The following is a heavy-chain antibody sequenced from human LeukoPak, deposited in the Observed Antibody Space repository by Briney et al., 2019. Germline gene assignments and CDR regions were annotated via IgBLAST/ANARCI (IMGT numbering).Heavy chain of an antibody. D-gene: IGHD2-2*01. CDR1: GGSISSYY. J-gene: IGHJ4*02. CDR2: IYYSGSS. V-gene: IGHV4-59*12. Sequence: SETLSLTCTVSGGSISSYYWSWIRQPPGKGLEWIGYIYYSGSSNYNPSLKSRVTISVDTSKNQFSLKLSSVTAADTAVYYCARDHDCSSTSCSPFDYWGQGTLVTVSS. CDR3: ARDHDCSSTSCSPFDY.